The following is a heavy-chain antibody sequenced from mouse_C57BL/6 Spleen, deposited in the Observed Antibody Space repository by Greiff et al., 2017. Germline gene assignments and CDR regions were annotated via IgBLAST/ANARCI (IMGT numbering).Heavy chain of an antibody. Sequence: VQLQQSGAELVKPGASVKISCKASGYAFSSYWMNWVKQRPGKGLEWIGQIYPGDGDTNYNGKFKGKATLTADKASSTAYMQLSSLTSEDSSVYFCARSEATLDAMDYWGQGTSVTVSS. D-gene: IGHD6-1*01. CDR1: GYAFSSYW. CDR2: IYPGDGDT. J-gene: IGHJ4*01. V-gene: IGHV1-80*01. CDR3: ARSEATLDAMDY.